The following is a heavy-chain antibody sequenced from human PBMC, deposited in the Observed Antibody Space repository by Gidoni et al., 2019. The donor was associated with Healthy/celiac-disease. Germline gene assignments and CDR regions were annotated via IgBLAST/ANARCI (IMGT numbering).Heavy chain of an antibody. D-gene: IGHD2-15*01. CDR2: ISSSSSTI. CDR3: ARKSGGGKPEYFQH. Sequence: EVQLVESGGGLVQPGGSLRLSCADSVFTFSSYSMNWVRQAPGKGLEWVSYISSSSSTIYYADSVKGRFTISRDNAKNLLYLQMNSLRDEDTAVYYCARKSGGGKPEYFQHWGQGTLVTVSS. J-gene: IGHJ1*01. V-gene: IGHV3-48*02. CDR1: VFTFSSYS.